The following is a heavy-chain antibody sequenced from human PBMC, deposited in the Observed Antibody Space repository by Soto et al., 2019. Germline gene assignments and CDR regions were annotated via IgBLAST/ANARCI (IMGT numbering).Heavy chain of an antibody. CDR2: ILPVFRTP. J-gene: IGHJ6*02. V-gene: IGHV1-69*01. CDR1: GGTFGDYG. D-gene: IGHD3-10*01. CDR3: ARDDGEGGMDV. Sequence: QMHLVQSGPEVRKPGSSVKVSCKASGGTFGDYGIDWVRQAPGHGLEWMGGILPVFRTPRNARKFEGRVSLTVDEVTNTAVMELNSLRPEDTDSYYCARDDGEGGMDVWGQGTTVIVSS.